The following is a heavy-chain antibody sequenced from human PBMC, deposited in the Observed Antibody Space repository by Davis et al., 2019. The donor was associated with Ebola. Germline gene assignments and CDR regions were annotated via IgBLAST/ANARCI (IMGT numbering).Heavy chain of an antibody. J-gene: IGHJ4*02. Sequence: PGGSLRLSCAASGFTFINAWMSWVRQAPGKGLQWVGRIKSKTDGGTTDYSAPVRGRFTISSDDSQNTLYMQMNSLKTEDTAVYYCATARRDSSGWIDYWGQGTLVTVSS. V-gene: IGHV3-15*01. D-gene: IGHD6-19*01. CDR2: IKSKTDGGTT. CDR1: GFTFINAW. CDR3: ATARRDSSGWIDY.